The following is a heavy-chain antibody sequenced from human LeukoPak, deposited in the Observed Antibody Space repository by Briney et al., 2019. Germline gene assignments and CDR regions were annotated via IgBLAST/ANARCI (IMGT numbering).Heavy chain of an antibody. J-gene: IGHJ4*02. V-gene: IGHV3-30-3*01. CDR1: GFTFSSYA. Sequence: GGSLRLSCAASGFTFSSYAMHWVRQAPGKGLEWVAVISYDGSNKYYADSVKGRFTISRDNSKNTLYLQVNSLRAEDTAVYYCARDPSIAAAGSYYFDYWGQGTLVTASS. CDR3: ARDPSIAAAGSYYFDY. CDR2: ISYDGSNK. D-gene: IGHD6-13*01.